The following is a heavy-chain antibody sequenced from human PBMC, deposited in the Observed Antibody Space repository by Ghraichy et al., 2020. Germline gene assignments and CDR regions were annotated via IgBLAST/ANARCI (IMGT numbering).Heavy chain of an antibody. CDR2: ISAYNGNT. J-gene: IGHJ3*02. V-gene: IGHV1-18*04. Sequence: ASVKVSCKASGYTFTSYGISWVRQAPGQGLEWMGWISAYNGNTNYAQKLQGRVTMTTDTSTSTAYMELRSLRSDDTAVYYCARDLPGIQHGGDAFDIWGQGTMVTVSS. CDR1: GYTFTSYG. CDR3: ARDLPGIQHGGDAFDI. D-gene: IGHD5-18*01.